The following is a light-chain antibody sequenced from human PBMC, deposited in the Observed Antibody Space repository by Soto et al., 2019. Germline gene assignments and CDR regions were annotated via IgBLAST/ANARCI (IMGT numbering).Light chain of an antibody. CDR2: EAS. CDR3: QHRSYWLS. J-gene: IGKJ4*01. V-gene: IGKV3-11*01. Sequence: EIVLTQSPATRSLSPGERATLSCRASQSVSNYLAWYQQKPGQAPRLLIYEASNRASGIPARFSGSGSGTDFTLTISSLEPEDFAVYYCQHRSYWLSFGGGTKVEIK. CDR1: QSVSNY.